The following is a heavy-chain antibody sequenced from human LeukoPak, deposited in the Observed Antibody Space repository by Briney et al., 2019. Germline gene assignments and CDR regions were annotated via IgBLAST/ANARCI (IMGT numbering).Heavy chain of an antibody. Sequence: GGSLRLSCTASGFAFDEHGMGWVRQVPGKGLEWVSGINWSGGSTGYADPLRGRFTISRDNARNSLYLQMDSLRAEDTALYYCARAPITSPFYFDYWGQGTLVTVSS. CDR1: GFAFDEHG. CDR2: INWSGGST. V-gene: IGHV3-20*04. CDR3: ARAPITSPFYFDY. J-gene: IGHJ4*02. D-gene: IGHD2-2*01.